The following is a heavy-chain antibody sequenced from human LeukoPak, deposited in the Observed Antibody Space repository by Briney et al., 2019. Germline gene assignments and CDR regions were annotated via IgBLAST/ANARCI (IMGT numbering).Heavy chain of an antibody. Sequence: GASVKVSCTASGYTFTTYAINWVRQAPGQGLEWMGWISAYNGNTNYAQKLQGRVTMTTDTSTSTAYMELRSLRSDDTAVYYCARDSHYYGMDVWGQGTTVTVSS. J-gene: IGHJ6*02. CDR2: ISAYNGNT. V-gene: IGHV1-18*01. CDR3: ARDSHYYGMDV. CDR1: GYTFTTYA.